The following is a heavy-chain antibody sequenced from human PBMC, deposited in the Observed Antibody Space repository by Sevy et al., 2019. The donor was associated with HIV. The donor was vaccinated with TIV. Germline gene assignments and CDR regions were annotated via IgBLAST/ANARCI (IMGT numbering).Heavy chain of an antibody. J-gene: IGHJ6*03. Sequence: GGSLRLSCAASGFTFSDYYMTWIRQAPGKGLEWLSYISSSGSTIYYADSVKGRFTISRDNAKNSLYLQMNSLRAEDTAVYYCARVPEKWVKRAGYYYYMDVWGKGTTVTVSS. D-gene: IGHD1-26*01. CDR2: ISSSGSTI. V-gene: IGHV3-11*04. CDR3: ARVPEKWVKRAGYYYYMDV. CDR1: GFTFSDYY.